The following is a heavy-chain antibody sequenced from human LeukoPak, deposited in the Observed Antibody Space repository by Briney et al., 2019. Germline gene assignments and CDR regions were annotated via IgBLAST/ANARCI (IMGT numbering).Heavy chain of an antibody. Sequence: PGGSLRLSCAASGFTFSSYWMSWVRQAPGKGLEWVSSIGGSSGSTYYADSVKGRFTISRENSKNTLYLQMNSLRAGDTAVYYCANVAFYYASGTYVWGQGTLVTVSS. CDR1: GFTFSSYW. V-gene: IGHV3-23*01. D-gene: IGHD3-10*01. J-gene: IGHJ4*02. CDR3: ANVAFYYASGTYV. CDR2: IGGSSGST.